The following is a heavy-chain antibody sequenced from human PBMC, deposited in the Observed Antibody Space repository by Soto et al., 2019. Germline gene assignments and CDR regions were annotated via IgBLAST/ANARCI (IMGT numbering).Heavy chain of an antibody. Sequence: QMQLVQSGPEVKKPGTSVKVSCKASGFTFTSSAVQWVRQARGQRLEWIGRIVVGSGNTNYAQKFQERVTITRDMSTSAAYMELSSPRSEDTAVYYCAADLHDFWSGYYTDYYYGMDVWGQGTTVTVSS. CDR2: IVVGSGNT. V-gene: IGHV1-58*01. D-gene: IGHD3-3*01. CDR1: GFTFTSSA. J-gene: IGHJ6*02. CDR3: AADLHDFWSGYYTDYYYGMDV.